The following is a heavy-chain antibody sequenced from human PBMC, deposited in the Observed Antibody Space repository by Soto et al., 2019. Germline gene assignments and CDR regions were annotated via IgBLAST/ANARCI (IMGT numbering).Heavy chain of an antibody. V-gene: IGHV4-4*02. D-gene: IGHD3-16*02. CDR1: SGSISSSNW. J-gene: IGHJ4*02. CDR2: IYHNGST. Sequence: QVQLQESGPGLVKPSGTLSLTCAVSSGSISSSNWWSWVRQPPGKGLEGIGEIYHNGSTNYNPSLKRRVTISVDKSKNQFTLKLSSVTGAGTAVYYCASAIAYYDYIWGSYRVRSGFGYWGQGTLVTVSS. CDR3: ASAIAYYDYIWGSYRVRSGFGY.